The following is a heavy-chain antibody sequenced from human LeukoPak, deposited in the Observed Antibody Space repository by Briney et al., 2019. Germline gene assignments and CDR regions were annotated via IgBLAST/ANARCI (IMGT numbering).Heavy chain of an antibody. CDR3: AAVYCGGGSCYDSRGWFDP. CDR1: GGTFSSYA. D-gene: IGHD2-15*01. V-gene: IGHV1-69*06. J-gene: IGHJ5*02. Sequence: ASVKVSCKASGGTFSSYAISWVRQAPGQGLEWMGGIIPIFGTANYAQKFQGRVTITADKSTSTAYMELSSLRSEDTAVYYCAAVYCGGGSCYDSRGWFDPWGQGTLVTVSS. CDR2: IIPIFGTA.